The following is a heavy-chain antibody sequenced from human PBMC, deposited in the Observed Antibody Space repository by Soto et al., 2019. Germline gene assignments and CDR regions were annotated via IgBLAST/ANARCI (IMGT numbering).Heavy chain of an antibody. CDR2: ISGNNGAT. CDR3: AREQKDFRVSGNWFGP. D-gene: IGHD3-3*01. Sequence: SGKVSSKASGYTFPDHRSRWVRQAPGQGHEWMGWISGNNGATNYAQNFQGRVTMTLDTSTSTAYMELRSLRTNDTALYYCAREQKDFRVSGNWFGPWGQGAQVTVCS. CDR1: GYTFPDHR. J-gene: IGHJ5*02. V-gene: IGHV1-18*04.